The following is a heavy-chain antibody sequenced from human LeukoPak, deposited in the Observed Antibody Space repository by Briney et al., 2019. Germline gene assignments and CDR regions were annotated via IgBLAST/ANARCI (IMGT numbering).Heavy chain of an antibody. Sequence: GGSLRLSCAASGLTVSSNYMSWVRQVPGKGLEWVSIIYSGGNTYYADSLRGKFTISRDNSKNTVYLQMNSLRAEDTAVYYCAKEGIAAAGYFDYWGQGTLVTVSS. CDR3: AKEGIAAAGYFDY. CDR1: GLTVSSNY. V-gene: IGHV3-66*01. J-gene: IGHJ4*02. D-gene: IGHD6-13*01. CDR2: IYSGGNT.